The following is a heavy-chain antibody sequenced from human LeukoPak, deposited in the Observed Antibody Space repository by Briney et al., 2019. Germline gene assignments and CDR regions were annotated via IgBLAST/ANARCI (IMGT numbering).Heavy chain of an antibody. CDR1: GFTFSSYS. CDR3: ARDPDRGGGFDY. D-gene: IGHD2-15*01. J-gene: IGHJ4*02. Sequence: GGSLRLSCVASGFTFSSYSMNWVRQAPGKGPEWVSYISSSSTTIYYADSVKGRFTISRDNVQNSLYLQMNSLRAEDTAVYYCARDPDRGGGFDYWGQGTQVTASS. CDR2: ISSSSTTI. V-gene: IGHV3-48*01.